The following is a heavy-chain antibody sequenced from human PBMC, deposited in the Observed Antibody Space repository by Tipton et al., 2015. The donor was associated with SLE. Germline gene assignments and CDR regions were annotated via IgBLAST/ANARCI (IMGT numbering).Heavy chain of an antibody. CDR1: GGSFSGYY. CDR2: INHSGST. J-gene: IGHJ3*02. V-gene: IGHV4-34*01. CDR3: ARSTGSAFDI. D-gene: IGHD3-10*01. Sequence: LSCAVYGGSFSGYYWSWIRQPPGKGLEWIGEINHSGSTNYNPSLKSRVTISVDTSKNQFSLKLSSVTAADTAVYYCARSTGSAFDIWGQGTMVTVSS.